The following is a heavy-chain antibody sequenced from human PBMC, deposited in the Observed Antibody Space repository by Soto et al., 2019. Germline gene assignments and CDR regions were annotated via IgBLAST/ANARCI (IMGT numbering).Heavy chain of an antibody. CDR2: LYSGCST. D-gene: IGHD3-22*01. V-gene: IGHV3-53*01. J-gene: IGHJ3*02. CDR1: GIIVSSNY. Sequence: GGSLRLSCAASGIIVSSNYLTWLRQSPGKRLACVPVLYSGCSTFYLDSVKGRCVISRDNSKDPLYLQMTNLSAEDTAVYYCARSSMNFDYYVSSVGDNDISGKWTMVT. CDR3: ARSSMNFDYYVSSVGDNDI.